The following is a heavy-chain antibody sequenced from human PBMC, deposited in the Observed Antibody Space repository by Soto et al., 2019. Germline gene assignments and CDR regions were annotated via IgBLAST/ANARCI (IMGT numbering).Heavy chain of an antibody. V-gene: IGHV3-21*01. D-gene: IGHD5-12*01. CDR2: ISSSSSYI. CDR3: ARDISVRWLPGGMDV. J-gene: IGHJ6*02. Sequence: PGGSLRLSCAASGFTFSSYSMNWVRQAPGKGLEWVSSISSSSSYIYYADSVKGRSTISRDNAKNSLYLQMNSLRAEDTAVYYCARDISVRWLPGGMDVWGQGTTVTVSS. CDR1: GFTFSSYS.